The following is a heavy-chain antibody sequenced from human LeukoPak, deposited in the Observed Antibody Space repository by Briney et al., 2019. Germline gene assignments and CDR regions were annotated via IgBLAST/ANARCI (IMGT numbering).Heavy chain of an antibody. CDR3: AGPGISDYGLDV. CDR2: ISSASSYI. V-gene: IGHV3-21*01. Sequence: PGRSLRLSCAASGFTFSTYVLHWVRQAPGKGLEWVSTISSASSYIYYADSVKGRFIISRDNSKNALVLQMNSLRAEDTAVYYCAGPGISDYGLDVWGQGTTVTVSS. CDR1: GFTFSTYV. D-gene: IGHD3-3*02. J-gene: IGHJ6*02.